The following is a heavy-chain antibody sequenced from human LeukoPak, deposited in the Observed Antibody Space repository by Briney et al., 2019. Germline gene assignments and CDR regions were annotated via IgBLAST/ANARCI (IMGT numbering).Heavy chain of an antibody. CDR1: GGSISSSSNY. CDR2: IYNRGST. D-gene: IGHD6-13*01. J-gene: IGHJ4*02. V-gene: IGHV4-39*01. Sequence: SETLSLTCSVSGGSISSSSNYWGWIRQPPGKGLEWIGNIYNRGSTYYNPSLKSRVTISVDTSKNQFSLNLSSVTAADTAVYYCARKTSAAGPFDYWGQGTLVTVSS. CDR3: ARKTSAAGPFDY.